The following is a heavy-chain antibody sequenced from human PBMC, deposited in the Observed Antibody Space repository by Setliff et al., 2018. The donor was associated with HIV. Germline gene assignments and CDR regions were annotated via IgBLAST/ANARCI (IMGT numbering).Heavy chain of an antibody. D-gene: IGHD3-10*01. V-gene: IGHV3-30-3*01. CDR2: IGYDGSKE. CDR3: VRAAESH. Sequence: GGSLRLSCAASGFIFSDYAIHWVRQAPAKGLEWVAVIGYDGSKEYYADSVKGRFTISRDDAKNTLYLQMNSLRVEDTAVYYCVRAAESHWGQGTVVTVSS. J-gene: IGHJ4*02. CDR1: GFIFSDYA.